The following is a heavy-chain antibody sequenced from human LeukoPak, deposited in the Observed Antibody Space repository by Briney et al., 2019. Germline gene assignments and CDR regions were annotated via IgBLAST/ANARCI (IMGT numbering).Heavy chain of an antibody. CDR2: IRHDGSTK. CDR3: AKIYTALARDFDY. Sequence: GGSLRLSCAASGFTFSSYDIHWVRQAPGKGLEWVSFIRHDGSTKYYADSVKGRFTISRDNFKNTVYLQMKSLRAEDTAVYYCAKIYTALARDFDYWGQGTMVPVSS. J-gene: IGHJ4*02. V-gene: IGHV3-30*02. D-gene: IGHD5-18*01. CDR1: GFTFSSYD.